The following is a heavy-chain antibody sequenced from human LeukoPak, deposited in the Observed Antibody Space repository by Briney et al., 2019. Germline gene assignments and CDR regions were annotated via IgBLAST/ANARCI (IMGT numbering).Heavy chain of an antibody. CDR2: IYPGDSDT. V-gene: IGHV5-51*03. J-gene: IGHJ3*02. CDR3: ASRQSSYYDFWSGPNYDAFDI. D-gene: IGHD3-3*01. CDR1: GYSFTSYW. Sequence: GESLKISCKGSGYSFTSYWIGWVRQMPGKGLEWMGIIYPGDSDTRYSPSFQGQVTTSADKSISTAYLQWSSLKASDTAMYYCASRQSSYYDFWSGPNYDAFDIWGQGTMVTVSS.